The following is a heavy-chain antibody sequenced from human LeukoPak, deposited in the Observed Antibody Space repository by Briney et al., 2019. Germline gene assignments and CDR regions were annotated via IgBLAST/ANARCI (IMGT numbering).Heavy chain of an antibody. CDR3: ARDGTAAAAGFDY. CDR2: INHSGST. D-gene: IGHD6-13*01. Sequence: SETLSLTCAVYGGSFSGYYWSWIRQPPGKGLEWIGEINHSGSTNYNPSLKSRVTISVDTSKNQFSLKLSSVTAADTAVYYCARDGTAAAAGFDYWGQGTLVTVSS. J-gene: IGHJ4*02. V-gene: IGHV4-34*01. CDR1: GGSFSGYY.